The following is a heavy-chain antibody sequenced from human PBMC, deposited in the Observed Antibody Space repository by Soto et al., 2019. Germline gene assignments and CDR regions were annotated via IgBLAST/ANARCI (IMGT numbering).Heavy chain of an antibody. V-gene: IGHV3-33*01. D-gene: IGHD1-26*01. CDR1: GFTFSSYG. CDR3: ARDSGSYHLDS. J-gene: IGHJ4*02. CDR2: LWYDGSNK. Sequence: QVQLVESGGGVVQPGRSLRLSCAASGFTFSSYGMHWVRQAPGKGLEWVAALWYDGSNKYYADSVKGRFTISRDNSKNTLYLQMNSLRAEDTAMYYCARDSGSYHLDSWGRGTLVTVSS.